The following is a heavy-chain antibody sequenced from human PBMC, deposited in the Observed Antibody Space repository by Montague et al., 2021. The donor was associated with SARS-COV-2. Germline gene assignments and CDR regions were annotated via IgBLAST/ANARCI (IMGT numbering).Heavy chain of an antibody. CDR3: ARGEGVMVYVYGMDV. CDR1: GGSISSGGYY. CDR2: IYYSGST. V-gene: IGHV4-31*03. D-gene: IGHD2-8*01. J-gene: IGHJ6*02. Sequence: TLSLTCTVSGGSISSGGYYWSRIRQHPGKGLEWIGYIYYSGSTNYNPSLKSRLTISVDTSKNQFSLKLSSVTAADTAVYYCARGEGVMVYVYGMDVWGQGTTVTVSS.